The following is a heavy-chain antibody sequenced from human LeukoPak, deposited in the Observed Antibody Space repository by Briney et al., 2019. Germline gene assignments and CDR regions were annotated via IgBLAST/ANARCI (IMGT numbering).Heavy chain of an antibody. V-gene: IGHV4-39*01. CDR1: GGSISSSSYY. CDR3: ARVMLYYFDY. D-gene: IGHD2-21*01. Sequence: SETLSLTCTVSGGSISSSSYYWGWISQPPGKGLEWIGSIYYSGSTYYNPSLKSRVTISVDTSKNQFSLKLSSVTAADTAVYYCARVMLYYFDYWGQGTLVTVSS. J-gene: IGHJ4*02. CDR2: IYYSGST.